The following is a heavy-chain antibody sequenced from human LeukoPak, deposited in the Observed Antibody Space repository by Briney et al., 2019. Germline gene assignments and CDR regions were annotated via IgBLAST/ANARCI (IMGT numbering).Heavy chain of an antibody. V-gene: IGHV3-9*01. Sequence: GRSLRLSCAASGFTFDDYAMHWVRQAPGKGLEWVSGISWNSGSIGYADSVKGRFTISRDNAKNSLYLQMNSLRAEDTALYYCAKDRGGSYYYYYGMDVWGQGTMVTVSS. CDR2: ISWNSGSI. CDR3: AKDRGGSYYYYYGMDV. D-gene: IGHD1-26*01. J-gene: IGHJ6*02. CDR1: GFTFDDYA.